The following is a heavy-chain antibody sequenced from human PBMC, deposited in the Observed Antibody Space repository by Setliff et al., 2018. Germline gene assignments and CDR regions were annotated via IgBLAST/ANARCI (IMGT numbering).Heavy chain of an antibody. V-gene: IGHV3-11*04. CDR3: FGAGTCSY. J-gene: IGHJ4*02. CDR1: GFSFSDFY. CDR2: INSWGTTI. Sequence: GGSLRLSCAASGFSFSDFYMTWIRKAPGKGLEWVSYINSWGTTIYYADSVKGRFTISRDNARNSLSLQMNSLRTEDTAVYYCFGAGTCSYWGQGTLVTVSS. D-gene: IGHD3-10*01.